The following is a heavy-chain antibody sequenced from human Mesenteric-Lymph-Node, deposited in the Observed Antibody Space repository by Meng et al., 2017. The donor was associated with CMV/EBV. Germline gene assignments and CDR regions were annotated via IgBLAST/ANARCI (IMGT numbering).Heavy chain of an antibody. D-gene: IGHD6-13*01. Sequence: GESLKISCAASGFTSSSYEMNWVRQAPGKGLEWVSYISSSGSTIYYADSVKGRFTISRDNAKNSLYLQMNSLRAEDTAVYYCARVKYSSSFYRYFDYWGQGTLVTVSS. CDR1: GFTSSSYE. CDR2: ISSSGSTI. CDR3: ARVKYSSSFYRYFDY. J-gene: IGHJ4*02. V-gene: IGHV3-48*03.